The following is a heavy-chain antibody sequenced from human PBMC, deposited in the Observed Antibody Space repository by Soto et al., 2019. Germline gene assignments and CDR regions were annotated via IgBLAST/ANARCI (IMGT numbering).Heavy chain of an antibody. CDR2: ISYDGSNK. D-gene: IGHD2-15*01. Sequence: QVQLVESGGGVVQPGRSLRLSCAASGFTFSSYAMHWVRQAPGKGLEWVAVISYDGSNKYYADSVKGRFTISRDNSKNTLYLQMNSLRAEDTAVYYCARAWVYCSGGSCYGDGDFDYWGQVTLVTVSS. CDR1: GFTFSSYA. V-gene: IGHV3-30-3*01. CDR3: ARAWVYCSGGSCYGDGDFDY. J-gene: IGHJ4*02.